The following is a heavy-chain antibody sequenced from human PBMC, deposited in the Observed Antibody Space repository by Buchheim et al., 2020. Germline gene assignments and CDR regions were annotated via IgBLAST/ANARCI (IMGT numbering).Heavy chain of an antibody. CDR2: ISGGGINT. Sequence: EVQLLESGGGLVQPGGSLRLSCAASGFTFSSYGMSWVRQAPGKGLEWVSSISGGGINTYHADSVKGRFTISRDNSKNTLHLQMSSLRAEDTAVYFCARVLLLRVPYYFDYWGQGTL. J-gene: IGHJ4*02. V-gene: IGHV3-23*01. CDR3: ARVLLLRVPYYFDY. CDR1: GFTFSSYG. D-gene: IGHD3-22*01.